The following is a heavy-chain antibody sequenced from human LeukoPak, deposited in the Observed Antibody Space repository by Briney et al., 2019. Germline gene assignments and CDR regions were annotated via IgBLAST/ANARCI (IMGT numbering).Heavy chain of an antibody. CDR1: GGSISSGDYY. J-gene: IGHJ6*02. CDR2: IYYSGST. V-gene: IGHV4-30-4*08. CDR3: ARVSLGRVRWDYYYYGMDV. Sequence: PSETLSLTCTVSGGSISSGDYYWSWIRQPPGKGLEWIGYIYYSGSTYYNPSLKSRVTISVDTSKNQFSLKLSSVTAADTAVYYCARVSLGRVRWDYYYYGMDVWGQGTTVTVSS. D-gene: IGHD3-10*01.